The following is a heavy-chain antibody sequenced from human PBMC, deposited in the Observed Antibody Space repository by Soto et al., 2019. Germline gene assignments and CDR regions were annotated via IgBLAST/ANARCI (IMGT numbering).Heavy chain of an antibody. D-gene: IGHD6-19*01. Sequence: GESLKISCKGSGYSFTSYWIGWVRQMPGKGLEWMGIIYPGDSDTRYSPSFQGQVTISADKSISTAYLQWSSLKASDTAMYYCARHVFPRYSSGWYPFDYWGQGTLVTVSS. V-gene: IGHV5-51*01. CDR1: GYSFTSYW. J-gene: IGHJ4*02. CDR3: ARHVFPRYSSGWYPFDY. CDR2: IYPGDSDT.